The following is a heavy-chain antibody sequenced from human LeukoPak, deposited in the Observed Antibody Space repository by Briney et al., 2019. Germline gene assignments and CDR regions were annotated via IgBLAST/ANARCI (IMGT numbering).Heavy chain of an antibody. D-gene: IGHD4-11*01. Sequence: SETLSLTCTVSDGSISSSTYYWGWIRQPPGKGLEWSGSIYYSGSTYYSPSLGSRGTISIDRAKTQFSLKLSSVTAADTAVYYCAREGVYSNYGKSIAYWGQGTLVTVSS. CDR2: IYYSGST. CDR1: DGSISSSTYY. J-gene: IGHJ4*02. V-gene: IGHV4-39*07. CDR3: AREGVYSNYGKSIAY.